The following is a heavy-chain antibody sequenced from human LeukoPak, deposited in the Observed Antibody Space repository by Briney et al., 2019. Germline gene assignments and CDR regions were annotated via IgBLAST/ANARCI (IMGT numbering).Heavy chain of an antibody. V-gene: IGHV3-23*01. CDR3: AKRGVVIRVILVGFHYEAYYFDS. CDR2: IGGSGGGT. D-gene: IGHD3-22*01. Sequence: GGSLRLSCAVSGITLSNYGMSWVRRAPGKGLEWVAGIGGSGGGTNYADSVKGRFIISRDNAKNTLYLQMSSLRVEDTAVYFCAKRGVVIRVILVGFHYEAYYFDSWGQGALVTVSS. J-gene: IGHJ4*02. CDR1: GITLSNYG.